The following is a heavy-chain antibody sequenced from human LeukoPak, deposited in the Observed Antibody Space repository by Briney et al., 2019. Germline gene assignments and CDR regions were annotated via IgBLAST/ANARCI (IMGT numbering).Heavy chain of an antibody. V-gene: IGHV3-48*03. J-gene: IGHJ4*02. CDR3: AGGGWRD. CDR2: ISSSGTTI. CDR1: GFTFRSFE. Sequence: PGGSLRLSCAASGFTFRSFEMTSGRQAAGKGLEWVSYISSSGTTIYYADSVKGRFTISRDNAKNSLYLQMNSLRAEDTAIYYCAGGGWRDWGQGTLVTVSS.